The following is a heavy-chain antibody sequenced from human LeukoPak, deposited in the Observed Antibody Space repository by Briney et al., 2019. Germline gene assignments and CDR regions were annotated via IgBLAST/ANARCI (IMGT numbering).Heavy chain of an antibody. CDR3: ARGWFGPDS. J-gene: IGHJ3*02. Sequence: PGGSLRLSCAASGFTFSGHSMHWVRQAPGKGLVWISGISNDGTTTNYADSVTGRFTISRDNAKNTLYLQMKSLRAEDTAVYYCARGWFGPDSWDQGTMVTVSS. V-gene: IGHV3-74*01. CDR1: GFTFSGHS. CDR2: ISNDGTTT. D-gene: IGHD3-10*01.